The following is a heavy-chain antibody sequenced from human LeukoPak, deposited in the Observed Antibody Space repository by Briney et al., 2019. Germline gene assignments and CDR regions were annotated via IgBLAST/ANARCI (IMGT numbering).Heavy chain of an antibody. D-gene: IGHD6-19*01. V-gene: IGHV4-4*07. J-gene: IGHJ6*02. CDR1: GGSISSYY. CDR2: IYTSGST. CDR3: ARDSGGYSSGWYFGMDV. Sequence: SETLSLTCTVSGGSISSYYWSWIRQPAGKGLEWIGRIYTSGSTNYNPSLKSRVTMSVDTSKNQFSLKLSSVTAADTAVYYCARDSGGYSSGWYFGMDVWGQGTTVIVSS.